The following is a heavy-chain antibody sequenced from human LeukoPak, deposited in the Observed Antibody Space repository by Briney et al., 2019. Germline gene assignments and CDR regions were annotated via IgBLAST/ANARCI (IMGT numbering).Heavy chain of an antibody. J-gene: IGHJ6*02. CDR3: AKSLRAGRDGMDV. D-gene: IGHD2-8*02. CDR2: MSWNSAGR. CDR1: RFTFDDYA. Sequence: GGSLRLSCAASRFTFDDYAMHWVRQAPGKGLEGVSGMSWNSAGRGYADSGKGRFTISRDNANNSLYLQMNILRAEDTALYYCAKSLRAGRDGMDVWGQGTTVTVSS. V-gene: IGHV3-9*01.